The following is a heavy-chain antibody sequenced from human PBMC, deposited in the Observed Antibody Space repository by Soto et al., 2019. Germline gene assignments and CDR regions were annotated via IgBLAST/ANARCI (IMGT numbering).Heavy chain of an antibody. CDR1: GYTFTSYD. Sequence: ASVKVSCKASGYTFTSYDINWVRQATGQGLAWMGWMNPNSGNTGYAQKFQGRVTMTRNTSISTAYMELRSLRSEDPAVYYCARADHDYCGYYYYGMDVWGQGTTVTVSS. V-gene: IGHV1-8*01. CDR2: MNPNSGNT. J-gene: IGHJ6*02. CDR3: ARADHDYCGYYYYGMDV. D-gene: IGHD4-17*01.